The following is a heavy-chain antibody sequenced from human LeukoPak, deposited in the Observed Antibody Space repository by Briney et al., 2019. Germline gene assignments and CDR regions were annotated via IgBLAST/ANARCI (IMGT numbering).Heavy chain of an antibody. CDR3: ARRGYDSSGYYYLV. J-gene: IGHJ4*02. D-gene: IGHD3-22*01. Sequence: PSETLSLTCTVSGGSISSSSYYWGWIRQPPGKGLEWIGSIYYSGSTYYNPSLKSRVTISVDTSKNQFSLKLSSVTAADTAVYYRARRGYDSSGYYYLVWGQGTLVTVSS. CDR1: GGSISSSSYY. V-gene: IGHV4-39*01. CDR2: IYYSGST.